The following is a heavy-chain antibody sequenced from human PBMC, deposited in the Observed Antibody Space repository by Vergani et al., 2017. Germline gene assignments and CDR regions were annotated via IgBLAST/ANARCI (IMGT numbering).Heavy chain of an antibody. J-gene: IGHJ4*02. V-gene: IGHV3-23*01. CDR1: GFTFSSYA. D-gene: IGHD2-21*02. CDR3: AKAPHIVVVTADCDY. CDR2: ISGSGGST. Sequence: EVQLLESGGGLVQPGGSLRLSCAASGFTFSSYAMSWVRQAPGKGLEWVSAISGSGGSTYYADSVKGRFTISRDNSKNTLYLQMNSLRAEYTGVYYCAKAPHIVVVTADCDYWGQGTLVTVSS.